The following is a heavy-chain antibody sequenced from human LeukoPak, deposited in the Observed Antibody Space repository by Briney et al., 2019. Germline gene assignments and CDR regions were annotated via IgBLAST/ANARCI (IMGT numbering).Heavy chain of an antibody. D-gene: IGHD6-13*01. CDR1: GYTFTSYA. CDR3: ATDSTGSSWYRDWFDP. Sequence: ASVKVSCKASGYTFTSYAMHWVRQAPGQRLEWMGWINAGNGNTKYSQEFQGRVTITRDTSASTAYMELSSLRSEDTAVYYCATDSTGSSWYRDWFDPWGQGTLVTVSS. V-gene: IGHV1-3*03. CDR2: INAGNGNT. J-gene: IGHJ5*02.